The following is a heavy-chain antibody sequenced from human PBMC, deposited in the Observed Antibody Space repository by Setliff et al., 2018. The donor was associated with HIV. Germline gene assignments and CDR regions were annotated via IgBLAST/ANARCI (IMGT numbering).Heavy chain of an antibody. Sequence: SETLSLTCTVSGGSISTSSYYWGWIRQPPGKGLEWIGSIYESGSTYYNPSLKSHVSISVDTSKNQISLKLSSVTAADTAVYYCARGLSSQTYWGTRPLGLDYWGQGSLVTVSS. CDR3: ARGLSSQTYWGTRPLGLDY. CDR1: GGSISTSSYY. D-gene: IGHD2-2*01. V-gene: IGHV4-39*01. J-gene: IGHJ4*01. CDR2: IYESGST.